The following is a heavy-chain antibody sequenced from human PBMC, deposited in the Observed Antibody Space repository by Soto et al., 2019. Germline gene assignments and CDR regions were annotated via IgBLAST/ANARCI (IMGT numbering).Heavy chain of an antibody. D-gene: IGHD3-22*01. CDR1: GYTFTSYG. CDR3: ARSRSGYITHFDY. CDR2: ISAYNGNT. Sequence: QVQLVQSGAEVKKPGASVKVSCKASGYTFTSYGISWVRQAPGQGLEWMGWISAYNGNTNYEQKLQGRVTMTTDTSTSPAYTELRSLRSGDMAVYYCARSRSGYITHFDYWGQGTLVTVSS. J-gene: IGHJ4*02. V-gene: IGHV1-18*03.